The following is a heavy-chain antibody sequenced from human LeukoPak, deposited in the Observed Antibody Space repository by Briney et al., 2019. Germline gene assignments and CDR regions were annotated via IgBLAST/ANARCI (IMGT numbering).Heavy chain of an antibody. V-gene: IGHV3-23*01. D-gene: IGHD3-10*01. CDR2: ISDSGGNT. Sequence: GGSLRLSCAASGFTFSSYAMSWVRHAPGKGLEGVSGISDSGGNTYYADYVKGRFTISRDNSKNTVYLHMNSLRAEDTAVYHCAKDTKWFGGGFDYWGQGALVTVSS. J-gene: IGHJ4*02. CDR1: GFTFSSYA. CDR3: AKDTKWFGGGFDY.